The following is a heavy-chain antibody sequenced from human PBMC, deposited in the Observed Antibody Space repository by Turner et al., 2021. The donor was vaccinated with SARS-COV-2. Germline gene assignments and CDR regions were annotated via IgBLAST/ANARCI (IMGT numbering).Heavy chain of an antibody. CDR2: IYYSGST. CDR3: ARRSEGYYGSGSHWFDP. J-gene: IGHJ5*02. D-gene: IGHD3-10*01. Sequence: QLQLQESGPGLWKPSETLSLTCTVSGGPISSSPYYWGWIRQPPGKGLEWIGRIYYSGSTYYNPSLKSRVTISVDTSKNQFSLKLSSVTAADTAVYCARRSEGYYGSGSHWFDPWGQGTLVTVSS. CDR1: GGPISSSPYY. V-gene: IGHV4-39*01.